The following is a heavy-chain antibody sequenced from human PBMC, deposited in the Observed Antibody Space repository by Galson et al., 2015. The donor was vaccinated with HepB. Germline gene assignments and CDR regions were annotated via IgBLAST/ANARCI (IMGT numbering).Heavy chain of an antibody. CDR1: GFSLNTSGVG. CDR3: AHRHSRDFGSGSFYNF. CDR2: VYWDDDK. D-gene: IGHD3-10*01. V-gene: IGHV2-5*02. J-gene: IGHJ4*02. Sequence: PALVKPTQTLTLTCSFSGFSLNTSGVGVGWIRQPPGKALEWLALVYWDDDKRYSPSLNNRLTITKDTSKNQVVLTMTNMDPVDTATYYCAHRHSRDFGSGSFYNFGGQGTVVTVSS.